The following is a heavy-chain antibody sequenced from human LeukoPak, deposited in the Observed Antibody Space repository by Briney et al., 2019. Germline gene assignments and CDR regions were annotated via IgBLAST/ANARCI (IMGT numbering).Heavy chain of an antibody. V-gene: IGHV4-31*03. CDR3: ARGSLVVVVDWFDP. D-gene: IGHD2-2*01. J-gene: IGHJ5*02. CDR1: GGSISSGGYY. Sequence: SQTLSLTCTVSGGSISSGGYYWSWIRQHPGKGLEWIGYIYYSGSTYYNPSLKSRVTISVDTSKNQFSLKLSSVTAADTAVYYCARGSLVVVVDWFDPWGQGTLVTVSS. CDR2: IYYSGST.